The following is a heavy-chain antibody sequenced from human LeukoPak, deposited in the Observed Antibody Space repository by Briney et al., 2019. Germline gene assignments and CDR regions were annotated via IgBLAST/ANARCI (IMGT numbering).Heavy chain of an antibody. CDR2: IISGSGYI. Sequence: GGSLGLSCAASGFTFSSYSMNWVRQAPGKGLEWVSSIISGSGYIYYTDSVRGRFTISRDNDKNSLFLQMNSLRAEDTAVYFCARGYYFGSGSYFDSWGQGTLVTVSS. V-gene: IGHV3-21*01. CDR3: ARGYYFGSGSYFDS. D-gene: IGHD3-10*01. CDR1: GFTFSSYS. J-gene: IGHJ4*02.